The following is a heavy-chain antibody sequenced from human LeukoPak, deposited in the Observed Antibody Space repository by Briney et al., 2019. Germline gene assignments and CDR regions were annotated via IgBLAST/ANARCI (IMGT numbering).Heavy chain of an antibody. V-gene: IGHV1-8*02. Sequence: ASVKVSCKASGSTFSSYDINWVRQATGQGREWMGWMNPNSGDTGYIPRFRGRGTMTRDTSISTAYMELSSLRSEDAAVYYCARGPYGTGSHFDFWGQGPLVTVSS. CDR1: GSTFSSYD. CDR2: MNPNSGDT. CDR3: ARGPYGTGSHFDF. D-gene: IGHD3-10*01. J-gene: IGHJ4*02.